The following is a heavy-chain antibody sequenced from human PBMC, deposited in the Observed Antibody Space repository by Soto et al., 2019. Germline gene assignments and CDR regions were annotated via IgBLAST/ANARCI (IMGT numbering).Heavy chain of an antibody. CDR2: INHSGST. CDR1: GESFSGYI. D-gene: IGHD6-13*01. V-gene: IGHV4-34*01. CDR3: ARRLIAAAVTAWFDP. J-gene: IGHJ5*02. Sequence: SETLSLTCAVYGESFSGYIWTWIRQTPGKGLQWIGQINHSGSTSYNPSLKSRVTISVDTSKNRFSLKLSSVTAADTAVYYCARRLIAAAVTAWFDPWGQGTLVTVSS.